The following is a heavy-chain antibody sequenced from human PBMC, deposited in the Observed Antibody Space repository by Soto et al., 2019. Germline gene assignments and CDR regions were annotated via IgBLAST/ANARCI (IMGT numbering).Heavy chain of an antibody. D-gene: IGHD2-8*01. Sequence: GGSLRLSCAASGFTFSDYYMSWIRQAPGKGLEWVSYISSSGSTIYYADSVKGRFTISRDNAKNSLYLQMNSLRAEDTAVYYCAREGEEYCTNGVCYRGFLDYWGQGTLVTVSS. CDR3: AREGEEYCTNGVCYRGFLDY. V-gene: IGHV3-11*01. CDR1: GFTFSDYY. J-gene: IGHJ4*02. CDR2: ISSSGSTI.